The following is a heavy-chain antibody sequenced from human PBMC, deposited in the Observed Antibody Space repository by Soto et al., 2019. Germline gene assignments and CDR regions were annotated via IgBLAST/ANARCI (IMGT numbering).Heavy chain of an antibody. V-gene: IGHV1-2*04. CDR2: INPNSGGT. Sequence: QVQLVQSGAEVKKPGASVKVSCKASGYTFTGYYMHWVRQAPGQGLEWMGWINPNSGGTNYAQKFQGWVTMTRDTSISTAYMELSRLRSDDTAVYYCARGRITMVRGATGGSWFDPWGQGTLVTVSS. J-gene: IGHJ5*02. CDR1: GYTFTGYY. D-gene: IGHD3-10*01. CDR3: ARGRITMVRGATGGSWFDP.